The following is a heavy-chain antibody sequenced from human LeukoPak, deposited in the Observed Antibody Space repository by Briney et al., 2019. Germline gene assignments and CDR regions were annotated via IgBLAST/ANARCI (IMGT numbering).Heavy chain of an antibody. V-gene: IGHV3-23*01. CDR3: AKMQGYFDY. Sequence: PGGSLRLSCAASGFSFSTNGMSWVRQAPGKGLEWVSAISGGGTTYYADSVKGRFTISRDNSKYTVSLQMNSLRAEDTAVYHCAKMQGYFDYWGQGTLVAVSS. J-gene: IGHJ4*02. CDR1: GFSFSTNG. CDR2: ISGGGTT.